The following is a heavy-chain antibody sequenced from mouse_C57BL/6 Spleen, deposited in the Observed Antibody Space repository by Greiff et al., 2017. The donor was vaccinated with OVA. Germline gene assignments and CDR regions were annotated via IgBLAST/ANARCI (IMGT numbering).Heavy chain of an antibody. CDR2: ISSGSSTI. CDR3: ARAYYGYFLFDY. J-gene: IGHJ2*01. Sequence: DVKLVESGGGLVKPGGSLKLSCAASGFTFSDYGMHWVRQAPEKGLEWVAYISSGSSTIYYADTVKGRFTISRDNAKNTLFLQMTSLRSEDTAMYYCARAYYGYFLFDYWGQGTTLTVSS. CDR1: GFTFSDYG. D-gene: IGHD2-2*01. V-gene: IGHV5-17*01.